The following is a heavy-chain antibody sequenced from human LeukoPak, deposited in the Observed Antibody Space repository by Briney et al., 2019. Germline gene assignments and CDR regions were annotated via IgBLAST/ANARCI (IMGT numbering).Heavy chain of an antibody. V-gene: IGHV3-7*01. J-gene: IGHJ6*03. CDR3: ARGVETYYYYMDV. D-gene: IGHD3-10*01. CDR2: IKQDGSEK. CDR1: GFTFSSYW. Sequence: QAGGSLRLSCAASGFTFSSYWMSWVRQAPGKGLEWVANIKQDGSEKYYVDSVKGRFTISRDNAKNSLYLQMNSLRAEDTAVYYCARGVETYYYYMDVWGKGTTVTVSS.